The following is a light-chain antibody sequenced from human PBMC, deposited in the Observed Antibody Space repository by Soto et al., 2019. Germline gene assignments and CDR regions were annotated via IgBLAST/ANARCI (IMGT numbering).Light chain of an antibody. CDR1: QSVSSSY. Sequence: IVLTQSPAILALSPGDRATLSCRASQSVSSSYLAWYQHKPGQAPRLLIYGTSSRATGIPDRFSGSGSGTDFTLTISRLEPEDFAVYCCQQYGSSPWTFGQGTKVDIK. J-gene: IGKJ1*01. CDR2: GTS. CDR3: QQYGSSPWT. V-gene: IGKV3-20*01.